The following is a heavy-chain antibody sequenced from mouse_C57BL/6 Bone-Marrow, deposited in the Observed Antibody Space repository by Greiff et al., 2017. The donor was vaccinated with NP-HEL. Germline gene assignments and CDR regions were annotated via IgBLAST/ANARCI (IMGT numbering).Heavy chain of an antibody. J-gene: IGHJ2*01. CDR3: TRNLVTHYFDY. Sequence: VHLVESGAELVRPGASVTLSCKASGYTFTDYEMHWVKQTPVHGLEWIGAIDPETGGTAYNQKFKGKAILTADKSSSTAYMELRSLTSEDSAVYYCTRNLVTHYFDYWGQGTTLTVSS. V-gene: IGHV1-15*01. D-gene: IGHD2-12*01. CDR2: IDPETGGT. CDR1: GYTFTDYE.